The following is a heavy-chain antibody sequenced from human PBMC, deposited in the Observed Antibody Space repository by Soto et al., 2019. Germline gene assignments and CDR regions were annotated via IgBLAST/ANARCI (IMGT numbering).Heavy chain of an antibody. Sequence: SETLSLTCTVSGGSISSSSYYWGWIRQPPGKGLEWIGSIYYSENTYYNPSLKSRVAISGDTSKNQFSLRLSSVTAADTAVYYCARHTPAISISDHWGQGTLVTVSS. CDR2: IYYSENT. D-gene: IGHD2-15*01. CDR3: ARHTPAISISDH. CDR1: GGSISSSSYY. J-gene: IGHJ4*02. V-gene: IGHV4-39*01.